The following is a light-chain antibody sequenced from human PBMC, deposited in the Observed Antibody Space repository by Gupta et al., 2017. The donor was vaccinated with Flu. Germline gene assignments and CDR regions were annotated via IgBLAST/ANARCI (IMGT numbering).Light chain of an antibody. CDR3: TSYTGSNNWGV. V-gene: IGLV2-8*01. CDR2: EVT. Sequence: QSALTQTPSASGSPGQSVTISCTGTSSDVGRYNYVSCYQHHPGKAPKLMIYEVTRRPSGVPDRFSGSKSGNTASLTVSVLQAEDEADYYCTSYTGSNNWGVFGTGTKVTVL. J-gene: IGLJ1*01. CDR1: SSDVGRYNY.